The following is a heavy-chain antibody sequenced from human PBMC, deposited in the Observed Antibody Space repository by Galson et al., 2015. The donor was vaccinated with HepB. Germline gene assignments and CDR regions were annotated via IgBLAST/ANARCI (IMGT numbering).Heavy chain of an antibody. J-gene: IGHJ4*02. CDR1: GFTFSSYA. Sequence: SLRLSCAASGFTFSSYAMHWVRQAPGRGLEWVAVISYDGSNKYYADSVKGRFTISRDNSKNTLYLQMNSLRAEDTAVYYCARAELSLVATLDYWGQGTLVTVSS. V-gene: IGHV3-30*04. CDR3: ARAELSLVATLDY. D-gene: IGHD5-12*01. CDR2: ISYDGSNK.